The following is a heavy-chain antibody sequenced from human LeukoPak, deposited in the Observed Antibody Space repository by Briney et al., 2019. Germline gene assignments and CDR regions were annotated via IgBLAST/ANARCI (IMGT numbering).Heavy chain of an antibody. V-gene: IGHV3-23*01. J-gene: IGHJ4*02. D-gene: IGHD3-22*01. CDR1: GFTFSRYT. CDR2: ISVGSDSL. Sequence: GGSLRLSCAASGFTFSRYTMSWVRQAPGKGLEWVSVISVGSDSLYYTDSVKGRFTISRDNSRSTLYLQMNSLRAEDTAVYYCAMIVVVMAYWGQGTLVTVSS. CDR3: AMIVVVMAY.